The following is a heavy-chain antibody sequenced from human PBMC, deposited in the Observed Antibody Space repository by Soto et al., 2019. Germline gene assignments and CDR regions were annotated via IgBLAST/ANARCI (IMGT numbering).Heavy chain of an antibody. D-gene: IGHD5-18*01. CDR1: GGSISSYD. J-gene: IGHJ3*02. Sequence: SETLSLSWTVSGGSISSYDWSWIRQPAGKGLGWSGRIYSSGSTNYNPSLKSRVTMSVDTSKNQVSRKLSSGTAADTAVYYCASWGLDVDTAMVGAFDIWGQGTMDPGS. CDR2: IYSSGST. CDR3: ASWGLDVDTAMVGAFDI. V-gene: IGHV4-4*07.